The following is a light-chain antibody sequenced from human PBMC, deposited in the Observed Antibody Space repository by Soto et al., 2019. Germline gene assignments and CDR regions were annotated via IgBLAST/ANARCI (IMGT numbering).Light chain of an antibody. CDR3: QQYGRSPFT. CDR1: LNSRDE. V-gene: IGKV1-6*01. Sequence: PFSLSAYVADRVTIPCRARLNSRDELDWYQQKPGKAPKRLIYDTTNIPSWVPSRFSGSASGTNFTLTISSLEPEDFAVFYCQQYGRSPFTFGHGTKVDIK. CDR2: DTT. J-gene: IGKJ3*01.